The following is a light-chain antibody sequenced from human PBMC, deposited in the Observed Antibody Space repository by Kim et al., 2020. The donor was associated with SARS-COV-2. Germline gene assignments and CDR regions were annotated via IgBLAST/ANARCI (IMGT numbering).Light chain of an antibody. CDR1: SLRKYP. CDR3: GSRDSSGPGV. CDR2: DKK. V-gene: IGLV3-19*01. Sequence: LVQTVRSTCHGDSLRKYPASCYQQHPGQAPILVLNDKKNVRPSGVPDRFSGSNSGNTAFLTITGAQVEDEATYYCGSRDSSGPGVFGGGTQLTVL. J-gene: IGLJ3*02.